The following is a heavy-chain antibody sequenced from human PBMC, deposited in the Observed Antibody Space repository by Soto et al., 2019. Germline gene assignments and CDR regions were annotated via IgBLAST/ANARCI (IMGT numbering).Heavy chain of an antibody. D-gene: IGHD6-13*01. J-gene: IGHJ5*02. Sequence: EVQLLESGGGLVQPGGSLRLSCAASGFTFSSHVMSWVRQAPGRGLEWVAADSARNTNTYYVDSVKGRFTISRDNSKSTVDLQLDSLRVEDTAVYHCAKDVTSHGPRGYSSSWYGWFDPWGQGTLVVVSS. CDR3: AKDVTSHGPRGYSSSWYGWFDP. CDR1: GFTFSSHV. CDR2: DSARNTNT. V-gene: IGHV3-23*01.